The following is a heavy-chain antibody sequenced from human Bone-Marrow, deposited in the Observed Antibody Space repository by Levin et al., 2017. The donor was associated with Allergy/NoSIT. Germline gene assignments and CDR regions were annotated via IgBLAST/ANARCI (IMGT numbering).Heavy chain of an antibody. CDR2: INPDSGRT. J-gene: IGHJ4*02. V-gene: IGHV1-2*02. D-gene: IGHD3-16*01. CDR3: AALGMGQRGFHYFEY. CDR1: GYTFTGYY. Sequence: GASVKVSCETSGYTFTGYYLHWLRQAPGQGPEWMGWINPDSGRTVYSQKFHDRVTMTRDTSTATAYIELSSLTSDDTGVYYCAALGMGQRGFHYFEYWGQGTLVTVSS.